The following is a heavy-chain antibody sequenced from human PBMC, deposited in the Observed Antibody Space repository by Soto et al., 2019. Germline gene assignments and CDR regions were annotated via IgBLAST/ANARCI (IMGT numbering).Heavy chain of an antibody. J-gene: IGHJ4*02. CDR1: GGSLSSGFYS. V-gene: IGHV4-30-2*01. Sequence: SETLSLTCAVSGGSLSSGFYSWSWLRQPPGKGLEWIGYIYHSGSTYYNPSLKSRVTISVDRSKNQFSLKLSSVTAADTAVYYCASGGGSSGWYLDYWGQGTLVTVSS. CDR3: ASGGGSSGWYLDY. CDR2: IYHSGST. D-gene: IGHD6-19*01.